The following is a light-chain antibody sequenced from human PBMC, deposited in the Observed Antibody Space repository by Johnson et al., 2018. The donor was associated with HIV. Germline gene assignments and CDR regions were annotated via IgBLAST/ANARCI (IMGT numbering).Light chain of an antibody. V-gene: IGLV1-51*02. Sequence: QSVLTQSPSVSAAPGQKVTISCSGSSSNIGNNYVSWYQQLPGTAPKLLIYENNKRPSGIPDRFSGSKSGTSATLGIAGLQTGDAADYYCGTWDSSLRAGAVFGTGTKVTVL. CDR3: GTWDSSLRAGAV. CDR1: SSNIGNNY. CDR2: ENN. J-gene: IGLJ1*01.